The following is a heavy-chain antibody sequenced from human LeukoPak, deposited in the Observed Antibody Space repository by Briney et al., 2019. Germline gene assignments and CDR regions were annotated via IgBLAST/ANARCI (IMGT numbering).Heavy chain of an antibody. CDR1: GFTFSSYA. CDR2: ISGSGGST. J-gene: IGHJ4*02. V-gene: IGHV3-23*01. D-gene: IGHD6-13*01. Sequence: GRSLRLSCAASGFTFSSYAMSWVRQAPGKGLEWVSAISGSGGSTYYADSVKGRFTISRDNSKNTLYLQMNSLRAEDTAVYYCAKATLGGSVGIAAAGIYFDYWGQGTLVTVSS. CDR3: AKATLGGSVGIAAAGIYFDY.